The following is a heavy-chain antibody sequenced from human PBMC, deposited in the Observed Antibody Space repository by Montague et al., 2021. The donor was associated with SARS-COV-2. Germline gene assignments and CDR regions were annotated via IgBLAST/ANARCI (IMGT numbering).Heavy chain of an antibody. V-gene: IGHV4-59*08. CDR1: GDSVSCSY. D-gene: IGHD3-10*01. J-gene: IGHJ4*02. Sequence: SETLSLTCTLAGDSVSCSYSNWIRQSPGKGLEWVGIIYNYRSGTSKPSLKSRLSISLDTSKNQLYLTLTSVTAADTATYYCARQITMVREPFDSWGQGTLVLVSS. CDR2: IYNYRSG. CDR3: ARQITMVREPFDS.